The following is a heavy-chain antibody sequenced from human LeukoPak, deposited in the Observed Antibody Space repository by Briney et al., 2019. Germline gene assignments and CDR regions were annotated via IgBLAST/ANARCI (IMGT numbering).Heavy chain of an antibody. CDR1: GGSISSYY. Sequence: SETLSLTCTVSGGSISSYYWSWIRQRPGKGLEWIGYIYYSGSTNYNPSLKSRVTISVDTSKNQFSLKLSSVTAADTAVYYCARGLGGTYYFDYWGQEPWSPSPQ. V-gene: IGHV4-59*01. J-gene: IGHJ4*01. D-gene: IGHD7-27*01. CDR3: ARGLGGTYYFDY. CDR2: IYYSGST.